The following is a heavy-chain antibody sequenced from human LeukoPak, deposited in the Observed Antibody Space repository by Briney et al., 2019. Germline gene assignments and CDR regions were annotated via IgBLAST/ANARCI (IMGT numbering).Heavy chain of an antibody. V-gene: IGHV3-21*01. CDR3: ARVSGSYSFDY. CDR1: GFTFSSYS. CDR2: ISSSSSYI. J-gene: IGHJ4*02. D-gene: IGHD1-26*01. Sequence: GGSLRLSCAASGFTFSSYSMNWVRQAPGKGLEWVSSISSSSSYIYYADSVKGRFTISRDNAKNSLYLQMNSLRTEDTAVYYCARVSGSYSFDYWGQGTLVTVSS.